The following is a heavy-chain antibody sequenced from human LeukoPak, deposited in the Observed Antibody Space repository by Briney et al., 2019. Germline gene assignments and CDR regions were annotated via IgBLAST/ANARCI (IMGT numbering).Heavy chain of an antibody. V-gene: IGHV1-2*02. D-gene: IGHD1-7*01. J-gene: IGHJ4*02. CDR2: INPNCGGT. CDR3: ARDLPNNWNYVGDY. Sequence: ASVKVSCKASGYTFTGYYMHWVRQAPGQGLEWMGWINPNCGGTNYAQKFQGRVTMTRDTSISTAYMELSSLRSDDTAVYFCARDLPNNWNYVGDYWGQGTLVTVSS. CDR1: GYTFTGYY.